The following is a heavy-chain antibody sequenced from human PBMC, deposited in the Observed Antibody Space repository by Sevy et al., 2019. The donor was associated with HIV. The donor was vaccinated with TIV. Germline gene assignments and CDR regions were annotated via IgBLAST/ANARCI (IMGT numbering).Heavy chain of an antibody. D-gene: IGHD6-13*01. J-gene: IGHJ6*02. CDR2: IYYSGST. CDR3: ARESPYIAAAGKYYYYNGMDV. V-gene: IGHV4-59*02. Sequence: SETLSLTCPVSVGSVSSNFWSWIRQPPGKGLEWFGYIYYSGSTDSNPSLKSQVTISLDTSKNQFSLKLSSVTAADTAVYYCARESPYIAAAGKYYYYNGMDVWGQGTTVTVSS. CDR1: VGSVSSNF.